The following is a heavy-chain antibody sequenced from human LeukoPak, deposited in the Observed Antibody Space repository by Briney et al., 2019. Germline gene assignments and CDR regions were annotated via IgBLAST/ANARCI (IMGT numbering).Heavy chain of an antibody. CDR2: LWYDGSNR. J-gene: IGHJ5*02. CDR1: GFTFSSYG. D-gene: IGHD2-15*01. CDR3: AREVAANWFDP. V-gene: IGHV3-33*01. Sequence: PGRSMRLSCAASGFTFSSYGMHWVRLAPGKGLEWVSFLWYDGSNRYYSDSVKGRFTISRDNSKNTLYLQMNSLRAEDTAVYFCAREVAANWFDPWGQGTLVTASS.